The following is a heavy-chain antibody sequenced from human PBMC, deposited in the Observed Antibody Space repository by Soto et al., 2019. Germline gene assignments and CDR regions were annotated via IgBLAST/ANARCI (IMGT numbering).Heavy chain of an antibody. CDR1: GGLFSSYA. Sequence: QEQLVQSGAEVKKPGSSVKVSCKASGGLFSSYAISWVRQAPGQGLEWMGGIIPVFSTAYYAQKFQGRVTISADESTNTAYMELSSLRSEDTAMYYCARGGSGYVWFNEFWGQGSLVTVSS. V-gene: IGHV1-69*01. CDR3: ARGGSGYVWFNEF. CDR2: IIPVFSTA. D-gene: IGHD3-22*01. J-gene: IGHJ4*02.